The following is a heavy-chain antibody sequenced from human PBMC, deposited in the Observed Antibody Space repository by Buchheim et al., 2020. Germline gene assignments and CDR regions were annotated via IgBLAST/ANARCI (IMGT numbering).Heavy chain of an antibody. CDR1: GFTFSNYG. Sequence: VQLVESGGGVVQPGRSLRLSCAASGFTFSNYGMHWVRQAPGRGLEWVAVIWFDGSNKYYADSVKGRFTISRDNSKNTLYLQMNSLRAEDTAVYYCAKRTRSGSYSRYYFDYWGQGTL. CDR3: AKRTRSGSYSRYYFDY. D-gene: IGHD1-26*01. J-gene: IGHJ4*02. CDR2: IWFDGSNK. V-gene: IGHV3-33*06.